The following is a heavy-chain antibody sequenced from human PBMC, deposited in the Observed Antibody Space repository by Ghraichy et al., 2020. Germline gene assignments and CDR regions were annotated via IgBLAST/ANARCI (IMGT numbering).Heavy chain of an antibody. Sequence: SETLSLTCAVSGGPITTSTYYWGWVRQPPGKGLEWIGTIYYSGSTYYNPSLKSRVTISIDRSKNQFSLKLSSVTAADTAAYYCARGGRMVLVHAMDVWGHGTTVTVSS. D-gene: IGHD3-10*01. J-gene: IGHJ6*02. CDR1: GGPITTSTYY. V-gene: IGHV4-39*07. CDR2: IYYSGST. CDR3: ARGGRMVLVHAMDV.